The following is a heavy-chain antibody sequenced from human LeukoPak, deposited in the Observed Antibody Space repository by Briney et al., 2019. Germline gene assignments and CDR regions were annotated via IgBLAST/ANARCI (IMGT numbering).Heavy chain of an antibody. CDR3: ARGEFGYYYDSSAYTAFDY. CDR2: IHSSGPT. CDR1: GDSIISYY. Sequence: PSETLSLTCTVSGDSIISYYWSWIRQSPEKGLEWIGYIHSSGPTNYHSSLKSRITMSVDTSKNQFSLKVTSVTAADTAVYYCARGEFGYYYDSSAYTAFDYWGQGTLVTVSS. J-gene: IGHJ4*02. D-gene: IGHD3-22*01. V-gene: IGHV4-59*12.